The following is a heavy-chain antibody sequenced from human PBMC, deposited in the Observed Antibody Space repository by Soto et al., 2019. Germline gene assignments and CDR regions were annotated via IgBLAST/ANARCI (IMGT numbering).Heavy chain of an antibody. D-gene: IGHD3-22*01. J-gene: IGHJ4*02. V-gene: IGHV3-53*01. CDR1: GFTVSNNF. CDR3: ARVRDSIGYSCDFDY. Sequence: GGSLRLSCAASGFTVSNNFMSWVRQAPGKGLEWVSVIYSGVGTYYADSVKGRFTISRDYSKNTLYLQMSSLRAEDTAVYYCARVRDSIGYSCDFDYWGQGTVGTVSS. CDR2: IYSGVGT.